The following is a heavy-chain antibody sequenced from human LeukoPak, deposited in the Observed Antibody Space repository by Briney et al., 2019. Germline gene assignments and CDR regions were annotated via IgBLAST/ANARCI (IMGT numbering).Heavy chain of an antibody. D-gene: IGHD1-26*01. CDR2: IYYSGNT. CDR3: ARASGHKNPFDY. V-gene: IGHV4-30-4*08. CDR1: GGAISYSSYY. J-gene: IGHJ4*02. Sequence: PSQTLSLTCSVSGGAISYSSYYWSWIRQHPGKGLEWIGYIYYSGNTYYNPSLKSRVTISMDTSKNQFSLRLSSVTAADTAVYYCARASGHKNPFDYWGQGTLVTVSS.